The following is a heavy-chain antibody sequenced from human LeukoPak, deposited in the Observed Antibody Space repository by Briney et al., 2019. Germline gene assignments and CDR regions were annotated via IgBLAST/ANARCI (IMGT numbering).Heavy chain of an antibody. Sequence: PGGSLRLSCAASGFTFSSYDMHWVRQATGKGLEWVSPIGTAGDTYYPGSVKGRFTISRENAKNSLYLQMNSLRAGDTAVYYCARDGVGATFDYWGQGSLVTVCS. CDR3: ARDGVGATFDY. J-gene: IGHJ4*02. D-gene: IGHD1-26*01. CDR2: IGTAGDT. V-gene: IGHV3-13*01. CDR1: GFTFSSYD.